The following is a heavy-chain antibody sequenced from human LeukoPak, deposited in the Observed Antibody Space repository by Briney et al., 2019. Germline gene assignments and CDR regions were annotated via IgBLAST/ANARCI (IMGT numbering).Heavy chain of an antibody. CDR3: AKDYGAVHLYAFDI. CDR1: GFTFSSSA. Sequence: GGSLRLSCAASGFTFSSSAMSWVRQAPGKGLEWVSNISGSGSGGSTYYADSVKGRFTISRDNSKNTLYLQMNSLRAEDTAVYYCAKDYGAVHLYAFDIWGQGTMVTVSS. CDR2: ISGSGSGGST. V-gene: IGHV3-23*01. J-gene: IGHJ3*02. D-gene: IGHD4-17*01.